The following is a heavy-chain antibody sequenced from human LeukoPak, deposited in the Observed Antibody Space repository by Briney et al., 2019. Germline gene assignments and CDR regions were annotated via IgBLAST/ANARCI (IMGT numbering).Heavy chain of an antibody. CDR1: AASFSSHY. D-gene: IGHD4-17*01. J-gene: IGHJ3*02. CDR3: ARDLVTVTKGFDI. Sequence: PSETLSLTCAVSAASFSSHYWTWIRQYPGKGLEWIGYISYMGSTNYNPSLKSRVTISIDTSRYQFSLKLRSVTAADTAVYYCARDLVTVTKGFDIWGQGTMVSVSS. CDR2: ISYMGST. V-gene: IGHV4-59*11.